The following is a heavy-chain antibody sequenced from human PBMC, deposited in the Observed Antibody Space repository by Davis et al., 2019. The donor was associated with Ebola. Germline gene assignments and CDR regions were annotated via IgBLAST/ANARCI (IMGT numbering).Heavy chain of an antibody. D-gene: IGHD4-17*01. CDR3: ARRARGTVTRKEHWYFDL. CDR2: ISYDGSNK. J-gene: IGHJ2*01. CDR1: GFTFSSYA. V-gene: IGHV3-30*14. Sequence: GESLKISCAASGFTFSSYAMHWVRQAPGKGLEWVAVISYDGSNKYYADSVKGRFTISRDNSKNTLYLQMNSLRAEDTAVYYCARRARGTVTRKEHWYFDLWGRGTLVTVSS.